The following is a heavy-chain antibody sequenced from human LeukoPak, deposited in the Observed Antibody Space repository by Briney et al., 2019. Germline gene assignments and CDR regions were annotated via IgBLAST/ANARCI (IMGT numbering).Heavy chain of an antibody. CDR3: ARGLVVVTRAMAY. J-gene: IGHJ4*02. CDR1: GGSISSYY. CDR2: IYTSGST. V-gene: IGHV4-4*09. D-gene: IGHD2-21*02. Sequence: PSETLSLTCTVSGGSISSYYWSWVRQPPGKGLEWIGYIYTSGSTNYNPSLKSRVTISLDTSKNQFSLKLSSVTAADTAVYYCARGLVVVTRAMAYWGQGTLVTVSS.